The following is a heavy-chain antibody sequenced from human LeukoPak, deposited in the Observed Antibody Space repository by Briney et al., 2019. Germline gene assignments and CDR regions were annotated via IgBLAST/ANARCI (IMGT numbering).Heavy chain of an antibody. CDR2: ISGSGGST. J-gene: IGHJ4*02. Sequence: GGSLRLSCAASGFTFSSYAMSWVRQAPGKGLEWVSAISGSGGSTYYADSVKGRFTISRDNAKNTLYLQMNSLRAEDTAVYYCASTSGYSSGWHGGYWGQGTLVTVSS. V-gene: IGHV3-23*01. CDR1: GFTFSSYA. CDR3: ASTSGYSSGWHGGY. D-gene: IGHD6-19*01.